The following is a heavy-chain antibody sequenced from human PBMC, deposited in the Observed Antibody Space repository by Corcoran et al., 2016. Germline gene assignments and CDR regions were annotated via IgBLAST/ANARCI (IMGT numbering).Heavy chain of an antibody. CDR3: ARRHNYYDSSGYFDY. D-gene: IGHD3-22*01. J-gene: IGHJ4*02. Sequence: QLQLQESGPGLVKTSETLSLTCTVSGGSISSSSYYWGWIRQPPGKGLEWIGSIYYSGSTYYNPSLKSRVTISVDTSKNQFSLKLSSVTAADTAVYYCARRHNYYDSSGYFDYWGQGTLVSVSS. V-gene: IGHV4-39*01. CDR2: IYYSGST. CDR1: GGSISSSSYY.